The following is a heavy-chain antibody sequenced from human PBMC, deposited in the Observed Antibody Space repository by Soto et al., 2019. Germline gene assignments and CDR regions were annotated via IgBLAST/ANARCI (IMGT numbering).Heavy chain of an antibody. Sequence: QVQLVESGGGVVQPGRSLRLSCAASGFTFSSYAMHWVRQAPGKGLEWVAVISYDGSNKNYADSVKGRFTISRDNSKNTLYLQMNSLRTEDTAVYYCAKTVRAPYYDSSGYYDNDLDYWGQGTLVTVSS. V-gene: IGHV3-30-3*02. CDR2: ISYDGSNK. J-gene: IGHJ4*02. CDR1: GFTFSSYA. D-gene: IGHD3-22*01. CDR3: AKTVRAPYYDSSGYYDNDLDY.